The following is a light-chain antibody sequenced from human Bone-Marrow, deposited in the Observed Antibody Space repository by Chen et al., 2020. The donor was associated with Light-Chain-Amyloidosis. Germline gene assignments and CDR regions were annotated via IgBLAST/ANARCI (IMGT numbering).Light chain of an antibody. J-gene: IGKJ4*01. Sequence: EIVLTQSPGTLSLSPGEGANLSCRASQTISSNYLTWYQQKFGQAPRLLIYGSSSRATGIPDRFTGSGSETDFTLTINRLEPEDFAINYCQQYGTSPLTYGGGTKVEIQ. CDR3: QQYGTSPLT. CDR1: QTISSNY. CDR2: GSS. V-gene: IGKV3-20*01.